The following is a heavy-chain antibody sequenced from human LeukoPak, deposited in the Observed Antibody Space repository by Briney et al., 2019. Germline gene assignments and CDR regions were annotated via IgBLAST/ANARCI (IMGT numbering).Heavy chain of an antibody. V-gene: IGHV3-9*03. D-gene: IGHD3-3*01. Sequence: GGSLRLSCAASGFTVSSNYMSWVRQAPGKGLEWVSGISWNSGSIGYADSVKGRFTISRDNAKNSLYLQMNSLRAEDMALYYCAKDIGGRFSCYFDYWGQGTLVTVSS. CDR2: ISWNSGSI. J-gene: IGHJ4*02. CDR1: GFTVSSNY. CDR3: AKDIGGRFSCYFDY.